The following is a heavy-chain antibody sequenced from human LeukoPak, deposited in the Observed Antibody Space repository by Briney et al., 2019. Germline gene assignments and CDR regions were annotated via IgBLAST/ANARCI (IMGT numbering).Heavy chain of an antibody. Sequence: SETLSLTCTVSGGSISGSTYYCGWIRQPPGKGLEWIGSTCYSGSTYYNPSLKSRVTISVDTSKNQFTLTLTSVPAADTAVYYCARHGRATVVTTGTNWFDPWGQGTLVTVSS. CDR2: TCYSGST. CDR3: ARHGRATVVTTGTNWFDP. D-gene: IGHD4-23*01. V-gene: IGHV4-39*01. CDR1: GGSISGSTYY. J-gene: IGHJ5*02.